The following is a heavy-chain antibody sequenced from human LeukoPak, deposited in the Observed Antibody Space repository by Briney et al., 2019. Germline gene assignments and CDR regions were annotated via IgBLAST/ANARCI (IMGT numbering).Heavy chain of an antibody. D-gene: IGHD3-9*01. Sequence: GGSLRLSCAASGFTFRTYGMNWVRQAPGKGLEWVSYISSSGSTIYYADSVKGRFTISRDNAKNSLYLQMNSLRAEDTAVYYCARDLRYFDWLSTPLRGLIDYWGQGTLVTVSS. CDR3: ARDLRYFDWLSTPLRGLIDY. V-gene: IGHV3-48*04. CDR1: GFTFRTYG. J-gene: IGHJ4*02. CDR2: ISSSGSTI.